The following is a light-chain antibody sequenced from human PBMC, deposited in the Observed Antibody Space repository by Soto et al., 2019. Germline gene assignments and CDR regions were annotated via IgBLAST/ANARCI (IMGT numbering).Light chain of an antibody. CDR2: DAS. CDR1: QSICSW. Sequence: DIQMTQTPSSLSASVVVRVTITCRSSQSICSWLAWYQQKPGKAPKLLIYDASSLESGVPSRFSGSGSGTEFTLTISSLQPDDFATYYCQQYKTFGQGTMVDI. CDR3: QQYKT. V-gene: IGKV1-5*01. J-gene: IGKJ1*01.